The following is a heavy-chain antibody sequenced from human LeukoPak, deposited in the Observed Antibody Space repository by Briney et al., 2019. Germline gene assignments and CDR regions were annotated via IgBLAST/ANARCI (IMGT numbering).Heavy chain of an antibody. CDR1: GYTFTSYY. J-gene: IGHJ5*02. D-gene: IGHD1-26*01. CDR3: ARGEHPNWFDP. V-gene: IGHV1-46*01. Sequence: ASVKVSCKASGYTFTSYYMHWVRQAPGQGLEWMGIINPSGGSTSYAQKFQGRVTMTRDMSTSTVYMELSSLRSEDSAVYYCARGEHPNWFDPWGQGTLVTVSS. CDR2: INPSGGST.